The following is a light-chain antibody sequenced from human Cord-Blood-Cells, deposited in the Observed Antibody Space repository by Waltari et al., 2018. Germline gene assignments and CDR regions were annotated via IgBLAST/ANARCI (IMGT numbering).Light chain of an antibody. CDR3: QSYDSSLSGVV. J-gene: IGLJ2*01. CDR1: SSHIAAGYD. CDR2: GNS. Sequence: QSVLTQPPSVSGAPGQRVTISCTGSSSHIAAGYDVHWYQQLPGTAPKHLIYGNSNRPSGVPDRFSGSKSGTSASLAITGLQAEDEADYYCQSYDSSLSGVVFGGGTKLTVL. V-gene: IGLV1-40*01.